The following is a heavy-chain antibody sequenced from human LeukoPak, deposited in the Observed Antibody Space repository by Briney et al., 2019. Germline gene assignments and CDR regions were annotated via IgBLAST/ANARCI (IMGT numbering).Heavy chain of an antibody. CDR3: AGDEHQYYYDSSGYYPDY. D-gene: IGHD3-22*01. CDR2: ISSSSSYI. V-gene: IGHV3-21*01. CDR1: GFTFSSYR. J-gene: IGHJ4*02. Sequence: GGSLRLSCAASGFTFSSYRMNWVRQAPGKGLEWVSSISSSSSYIYYADSVKGRFTISRDNAKNSLYLQMNSLRAEDTAVYYCAGDEHQYYYDSSGYYPDYWGQGTLVTVSS.